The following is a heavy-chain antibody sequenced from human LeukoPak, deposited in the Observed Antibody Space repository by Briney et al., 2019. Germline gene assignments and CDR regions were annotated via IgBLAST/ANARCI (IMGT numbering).Heavy chain of an antibody. Sequence: GGSLRLSCAASGFTFRSYAMHWVRQAPGKGLEWVAVISYDGSNKYYADSVKGRFTISRDNSKNTLYLQMNSLRAEDTAVYYCARDRGGYDLLYYFDYWGQGTLVTVSS. V-gene: IGHV3-30*04. CDR3: ARDRGGYDLLYYFDY. CDR1: GFTFRSYA. J-gene: IGHJ4*02. D-gene: IGHD5-12*01. CDR2: ISYDGSNK.